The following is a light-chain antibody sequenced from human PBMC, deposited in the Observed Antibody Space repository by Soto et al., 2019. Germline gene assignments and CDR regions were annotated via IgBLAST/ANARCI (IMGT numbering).Light chain of an antibody. V-gene: IGLV2-14*01. Sequence: QSALTQPASVSGSPGQSITISCTGTSSDVGGYNYVSWDQQHPGKAPKLMIYDVNNRPSGVPNRFSGSKSGNTASLTVSGLQAEDEADYYCSSYTTTDTLVFGGGTKLTVL. CDR2: DVN. J-gene: IGLJ2*01. CDR1: SSDVGGYNY. CDR3: SSYTTTDTLV.